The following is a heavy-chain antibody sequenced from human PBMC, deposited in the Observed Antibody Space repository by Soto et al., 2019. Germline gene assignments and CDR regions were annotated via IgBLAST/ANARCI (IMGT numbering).Heavy chain of an antibody. CDR2: ISGSGGST. V-gene: IGHV3-23*01. D-gene: IGHD6-13*01. Sequence: EVQLLESGGGLVQPGGSLRLSCAASGFTFSSYAMSWVRQAPGKGLEWVSAISGSGGSTYYADSVKGRFTISRDNSNNTLYLQMNSLRAEDTAVYYCAKDAGYSSSWYFAFDIWGQGTMVTVSS. CDR1: GFTFSSYA. J-gene: IGHJ3*02. CDR3: AKDAGYSSSWYFAFDI.